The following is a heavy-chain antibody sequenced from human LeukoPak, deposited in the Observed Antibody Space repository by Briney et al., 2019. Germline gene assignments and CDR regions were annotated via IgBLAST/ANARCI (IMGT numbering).Heavy chain of an antibody. CDR1: GFTFSSYA. Sequence: PGGSLRLSCAASGFTFSSYAMHWVRQAPGKGLEWVAVISYDGSNKYYADSVKGRFTISRDNSKNTLNLQMNSLRAEDTAVYYCASSDASLYDSSGYSFDYWGQGTLVTVSS. D-gene: IGHD3-22*01. CDR2: ISYDGSNK. CDR3: ASSDASLYDSSGYSFDY. J-gene: IGHJ4*02. V-gene: IGHV3-30-3*01.